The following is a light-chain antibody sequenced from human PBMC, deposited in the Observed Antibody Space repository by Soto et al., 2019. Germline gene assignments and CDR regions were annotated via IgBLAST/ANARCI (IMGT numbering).Light chain of an antibody. CDR3: CSYAGSYTLV. Sequence: QSVLTQPRSVSGSPGQSVTISCTGTSSDVGAYNSVSWYQQHPGEAPKLMIYDVNKRPSGVPDRFSGSKSGNTASLTISGLQDEDEADYYCCSYAGSYTLVFGGGTKLTVL. CDR2: DVN. V-gene: IGLV2-11*01. CDR1: SSDVGAYNS. J-gene: IGLJ2*01.